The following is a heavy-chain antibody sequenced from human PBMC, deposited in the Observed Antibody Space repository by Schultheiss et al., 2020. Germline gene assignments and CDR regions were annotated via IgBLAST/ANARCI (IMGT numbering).Heavy chain of an antibody. D-gene: IGHD5-18*01. V-gene: IGHV4-59*08. CDR1: GGSISSYY. CDR2: IYYSGST. J-gene: IGHJ4*02. CDR3: ARLGFTAMALFDY. Sequence: SQTLSLTCTVSGGSISSYYWSWIRQPPGKGLEWIGYIYYSGSTNYNPSLKSRVTISVDTSKNQFSLKLSSVTAADTAVYYCARLGFTAMALFDYWGQGTLVTVSS.